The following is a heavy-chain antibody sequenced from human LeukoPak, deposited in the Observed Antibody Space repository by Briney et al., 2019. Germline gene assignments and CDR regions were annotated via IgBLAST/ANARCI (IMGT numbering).Heavy chain of an antibody. D-gene: IGHD6-13*01. CDR3: ASSSYSSSWYWAFDI. V-gene: IGHV5-51*01. CDR1: GYSVTSYW. Sequence: GESLKISCKGSGYSVTSYWIGWVRQMPGKGLEWMGIIYPGDSDTRYSPSFQGQVTISADKSISTAYLQWSSLKASDTAMYYCASSSYSSSWYWAFDIWGQGTMVTVSS. J-gene: IGHJ3*02. CDR2: IYPGDSDT.